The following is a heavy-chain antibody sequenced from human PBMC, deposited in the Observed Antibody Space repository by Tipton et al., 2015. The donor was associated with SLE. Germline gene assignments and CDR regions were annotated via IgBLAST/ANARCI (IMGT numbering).Heavy chain of an antibody. D-gene: IGHD3-3*01. CDR2: ISHSGST. J-gene: IGHJ4*02. V-gene: IGHV4-34*01. CDR1: GDSFSGYH. Sequence: TLSLTCAVYGDSFSGYHWTWIRQSPGKGLEWIGEISHSGSTSYNPSLKSRVTISIDTSKNQVSLKLTSVTAADTAVYYCARAPLFGVVTVRGPFDYWGQGSLVTVSS. CDR3: ARAPLFGVVTVRGPFDY.